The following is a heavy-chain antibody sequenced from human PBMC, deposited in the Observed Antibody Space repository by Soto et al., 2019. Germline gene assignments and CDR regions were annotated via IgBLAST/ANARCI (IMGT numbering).Heavy chain of an antibody. CDR1: GFAFSRSA. D-gene: IGHD3-16*01. V-gene: IGHV3-23*01. CDR3: AKGGYRHAYD. J-gene: IGHJ4*02. CDR2: ISEGGGTT. Sequence: EVQLLESGGGLIQPGGSLRLSCAASGFAFSRSAMAWVRQAPEKGLEWVSSISEGGGTTFYAGSVEGRFTISRDNSKNTLYLQMNSVIADDTVVYYCAKGGYRHAYDWGRGTLVTVSS.